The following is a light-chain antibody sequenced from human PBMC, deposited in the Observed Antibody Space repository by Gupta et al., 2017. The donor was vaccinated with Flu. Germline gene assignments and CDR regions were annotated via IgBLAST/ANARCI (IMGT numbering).Light chain of an antibody. J-gene: IGLJ2*01. CDR3: QSYDTSRSGFVI. V-gene: IGLV1-40*01. Sequence: SVLAQPPSVSGAPGQRVTISCSGSSSNIGTTYGVHWYQQLPGRAPTLLIYGNNIRPSGGPDRFSGSKSGTSAALAISGVQPEEEADYFCQSYDTSRSGFVIFGGGTKLTVL. CDR1: SSNIGTTYG. CDR2: GNN.